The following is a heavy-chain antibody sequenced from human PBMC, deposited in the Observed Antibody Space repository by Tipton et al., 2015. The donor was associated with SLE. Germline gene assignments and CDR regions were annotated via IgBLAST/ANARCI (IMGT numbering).Heavy chain of an antibody. D-gene: IGHD1-26*01. J-gene: IGHJ4*02. CDR1: ADSFTHYH. Sequence: TLSLTCTVSADSFTHYHWSRIRQSPGKGLEWIGYVYFDGSTNYNPSLKSRVTISVDTSKNQFSLKLKSVSAADTAVYYCAREGAGVDYWGQGILVTVSS. CDR2: VYFDGST. CDR3: AREGAGVDY. V-gene: IGHV4-59*01.